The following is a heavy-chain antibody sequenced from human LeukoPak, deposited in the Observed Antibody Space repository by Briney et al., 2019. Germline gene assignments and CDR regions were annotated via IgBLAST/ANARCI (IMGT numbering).Heavy chain of an antibody. D-gene: IGHD6-6*01. CDR3: ARALEYSSSSFFDY. CDR1: GYTFTSYY. CDR2: INPNSGGT. J-gene: IGHJ4*02. Sequence: GASVKVSFKASGYTFTSYYMHWVRQAPGQGLEWMGIINPNSGGTNYAQKFQGRVTITRDTSISTAYMELSRLRSDDTAVYYCARALEYSSSSFFDYWGQGTLVTVSS. V-gene: IGHV1-2*02.